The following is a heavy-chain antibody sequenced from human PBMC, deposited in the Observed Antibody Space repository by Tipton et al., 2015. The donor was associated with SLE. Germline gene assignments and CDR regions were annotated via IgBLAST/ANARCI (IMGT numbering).Heavy chain of an antibody. V-gene: IGHV3-9*03. Sequence: SLRLSCAASGFTFDDYAMHWVRQAPGKGLEWVSGISWNSGSRGYADSVKGRFTISRDNAKNSRHLQMNSLRPEDMALYYCAKGGLTESDYFDYWGQGTLVSVSS. CDR1: GFTFDDYA. J-gene: IGHJ4*02. CDR2: ISWNSGSR. CDR3: AKGGLTESDYFDY. D-gene: IGHD1-20*01.